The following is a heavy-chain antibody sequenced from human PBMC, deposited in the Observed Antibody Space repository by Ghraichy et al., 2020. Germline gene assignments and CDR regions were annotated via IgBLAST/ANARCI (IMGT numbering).Heavy chain of an antibody. D-gene: IGHD4-17*01. CDR3: ARDPLDYGDYKRPLYGMDV. J-gene: IGHJ6*02. CDR1: GYTFTSYA. CDR2: INTNTGNP. V-gene: IGHV7-4-1*02. Sequence: ASVKVSCKASGYTFTSYAMNWVRQAPGQGLEWMGWINTNTGNPTYAQGFTGRFVFSLDTSVSTAYLQISSLKAEDTAVYYCARDPLDYGDYKRPLYGMDVWGQGTTVTVSS.